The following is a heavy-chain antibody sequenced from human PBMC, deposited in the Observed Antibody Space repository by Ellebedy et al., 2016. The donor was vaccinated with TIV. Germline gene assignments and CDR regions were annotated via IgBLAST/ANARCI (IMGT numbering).Heavy chain of an antibody. D-gene: IGHD4-23*01. CDR3: ATGLTVALDS. V-gene: IGHV3-48*03. CDR2: ISSSGENI. Sequence: PGGSLRLSCIASGFSFRRYEMNWVRQAPGKGLEWLSYISSSGENIFYVDSVKGRFTMSRDNAKNSLYLEMKSLRTEDTAMYYCATGLTVALDSWGQGTLVTVSS. CDR1: GFSFRRYE. J-gene: IGHJ4*02.